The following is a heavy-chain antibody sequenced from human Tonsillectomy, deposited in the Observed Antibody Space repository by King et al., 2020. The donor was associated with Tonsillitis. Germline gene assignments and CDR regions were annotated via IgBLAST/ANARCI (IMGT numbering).Heavy chain of an antibody. J-gene: IGHJ4*02. D-gene: IGHD2-21*01. CDR1: GFTFEDYA. CDR3: AKDSGGGVYYCGVDY. Sequence: VQLVESGGVVVQPGGSLRLSCAASGFTFEDYAMHWVRQAPGKGLEWGSLISWDGGTTYYADSLKGRFTISRDNSKNSLYLQMSSLRAEDTALYYCAKDSGGGVYYCGVDYWGQGALVTVSS. V-gene: IGHV3-43D*03. CDR2: ISWDGGTT.